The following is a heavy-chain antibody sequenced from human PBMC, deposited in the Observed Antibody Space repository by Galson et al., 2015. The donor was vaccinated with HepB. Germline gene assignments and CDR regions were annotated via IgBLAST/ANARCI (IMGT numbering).Heavy chain of an antibody. CDR1: GFTFSSYA. J-gene: IGHJ6*02. V-gene: IGHV3-23*01. D-gene: IGHD6-19*01. CDR3: AKAGKVAGTSYYYYGMDV. Sequence: SLRLSCAASGFTFSSYAMSWVRQAPGKGLEWVSAISGSGGSTYYADSVKGRFTISRDSSKNTLYLQMNSLRAEDTAVYYCAKAGKVAGTSYYYYGMDVWGQGTTVTVSS. CDR2: ISGSGGST.